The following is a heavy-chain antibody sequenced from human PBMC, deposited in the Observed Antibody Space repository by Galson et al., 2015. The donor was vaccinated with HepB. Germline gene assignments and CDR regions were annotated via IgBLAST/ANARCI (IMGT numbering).Heavy chain of an antibody. J-gene: IGHJ4*01. CDR2: MSHDGTNQ. V-gene: IGHV3-30-3*01. CDR3: AREWNFADYNWDN. CDR1: GFTFSSYL. D-gene: IGHD1-1*01. Sequence: SLRLSCAGSGFTFSSYLLHWVRQAPGRGLEWVASMSHDGTNQNYRDSVKGRFTVSRDNSKSTLYLQMNSLRVEDSALYYCAREWNFADYNWDNWGHGTLVTVSS.